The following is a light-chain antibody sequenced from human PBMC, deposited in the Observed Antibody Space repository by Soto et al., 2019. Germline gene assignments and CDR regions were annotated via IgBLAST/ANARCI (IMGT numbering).Light chain of an antibody. J-gene: IGLJ1*01. CDR1: SSDVGGYNY. CDR2: DVS. CDR3: CSHAASCAYV. Sequence: QSALTQPRSVSGSPGQSVTISCTGTSSDVGGYNYVSWYQQRPGKAPKLMISDVSRRPSGVPGRFSCSKSGNTASLTISGLQAEDEEEYYCCSHAASCAYVFGPGTKLTVL. V-gene: IGLV2-11*01.